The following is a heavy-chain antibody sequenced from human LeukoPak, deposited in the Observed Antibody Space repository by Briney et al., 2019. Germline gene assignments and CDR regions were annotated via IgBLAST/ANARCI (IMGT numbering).Heavy chain of an antibody. CDR2: IYYSGST. J-gene: IGHJ4*02. D-gene: IGHD6-13*01. V-gene: IGHV4-59*01. Sequence: PSETLSLTCTVSGGPISSYYWSWIRQPPGKGLEWIGYIYYSGSTNYNPSLKSRVTISVDTSKNQFSLKLSSVTTADTAVYYCARASYSSSWYLDYWGQGTLVTVSS. CDR1: GGPISSYY. CDR3: ARASYSSSWYLDY.